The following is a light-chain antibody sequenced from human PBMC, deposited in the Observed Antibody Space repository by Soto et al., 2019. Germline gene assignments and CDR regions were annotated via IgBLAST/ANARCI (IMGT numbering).Light chain of an antibody. CDR2: DTT. V-gene: IGKV3-11*01. CDR3: QKRINWPWT. CDR1: QSVSSY. J-gene: IGKJ1*01. Sequence: EIVLTQSPATLSLSPGERATLSCRASQSVSSYLAWYQQKPSQAPRLLIYDTTNRDTGIPATFSGSGSRTDFTRTISSLDNDEFAVCYYQKRINWPWTCDQGTKVEIK.